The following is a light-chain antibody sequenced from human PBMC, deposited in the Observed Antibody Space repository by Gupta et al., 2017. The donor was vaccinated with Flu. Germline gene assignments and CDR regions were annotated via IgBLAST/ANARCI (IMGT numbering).Light chain of an antibody. Sequence: QSALPQPPSASGPPGQSVTISCTGTRRDVGGYNYVSWYQQHPGKAPKLIIYEVTQRPTGVPDRFSGAKSGNTTSLTVSGRQAEDEAEYYCSSYADGNSMVFGGGTKLTV. V-gene: IGLV2-8*01. CDR1: RRDVGGYNY. CDR2: EVT. J-gene: IGLJ2*01. CDR3: SSYADGNSMV.